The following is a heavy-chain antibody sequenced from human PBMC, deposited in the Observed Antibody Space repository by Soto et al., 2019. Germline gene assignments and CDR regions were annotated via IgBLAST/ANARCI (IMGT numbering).Heavy chain of an antibody. CDR1: GYTFTSYA. CDR2: INAGNGNT. V-gene: IGHV1-3*01. Sequence: GASVKVSCKASGYTFTSYAMHWVRQAPGQRLEWMGWINAGNGNTKYSQKFQGRVTITRDTSASTAYMELSSLRSEDTAVYYCARGESPGAFRRGTSLDYWGQGTLVTVSS. J-gene: IGHJ4*02. CDR3: ARGESPGAFRRGTSLDY. D-gene: IGHD1-7*01.